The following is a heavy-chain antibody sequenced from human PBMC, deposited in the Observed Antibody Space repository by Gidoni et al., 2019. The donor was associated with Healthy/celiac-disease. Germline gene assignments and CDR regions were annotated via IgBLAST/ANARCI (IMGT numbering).Heavy chain of an antibody. CDR3: ARDFFTIFGVVSPGGY. V-gene: IGHV1-46*01. CDR1: GYTFTSYY. CDR2: INPSGGST. D-gene: IGHD3-3*01. Sequence: QVQLVQSGAEVKKPGASVKVSCKASGYTFTSYYMHWVRQAPGQGLEWMGIINPSGGSTSYAQKFQGRVTMTRDTSTSTVYMELSSLRSEDTAVYYCARDFFTIFGVVSPGGYWGQGTLVTVSS. J-gene: IGHJ4*02.